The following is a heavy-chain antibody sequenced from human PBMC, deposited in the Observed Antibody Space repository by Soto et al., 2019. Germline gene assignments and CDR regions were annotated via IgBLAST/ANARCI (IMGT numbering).Heavy chain of an antibody. CDR2: IIPIFGTA. Sequence: QVQLVQSGAEVKKPGSSVKVSCKASGGTFSSYAISWVRQAPGQGLELMGGIIPIFGTANYAQKFQGRVTITADESTSTADMELSSLRSEDTAVYYCARVVPAAMGGGYYYYGMDVWGQGTTVTVSS. CDR1: GGTFSSYA. J-gene: IGHJ6*02. V-gene: IGHV1-69*01. CDR3: ARVVPAAMGGGYYYYGMDV. D-gene: IGHD2-2*01.